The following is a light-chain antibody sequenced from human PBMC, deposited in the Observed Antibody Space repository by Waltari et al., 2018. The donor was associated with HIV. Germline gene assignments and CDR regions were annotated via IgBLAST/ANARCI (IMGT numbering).Light chain of an antibody. CDR2: WAS. Sequence: DIVMTQSPDSRAVSLGERATINCKSSQSVLYSSNNNNYLAWFQQKPGQPPKLLIYWASTRESGVPDRFSGSGSGTDFTLTISSLQAEDVAVYYCLQYYTIPRTFGQGTTVEIK. V-gene: IGKV4-1*01. CDR3: LQYYTIPRT. J-gene: IGKJ1*01. CDR1: QSVLYSSNNNNY.